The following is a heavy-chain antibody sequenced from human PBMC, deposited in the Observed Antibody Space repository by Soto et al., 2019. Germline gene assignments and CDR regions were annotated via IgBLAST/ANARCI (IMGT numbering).Heavy chain of an antibody. D-gene: IGHD3-10*01. V-gene: IGHV4-30-2*01. Sequence: QLQLQESGSGLVKPSQTLSLTCAVSGGSISSGGYSWSWIRQPPGKGLEWIGYIYHSGSTYYNPSLRGRFTLPVDRSKNQLSLKLSSVPAADTAGYYCARGAPGFTDYWGQGTLVTVSP. J-gene: IGHJ4*02. CDR3: ARGAPGFTDY. CDR1: GGSISSGGYS. CDR2: IYHSGST.